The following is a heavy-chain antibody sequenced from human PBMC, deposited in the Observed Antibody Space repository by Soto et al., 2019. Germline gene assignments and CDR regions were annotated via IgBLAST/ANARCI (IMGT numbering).Heavy chain of an antibody. D-gene: IGHD3-10*01. Sequence: PGGSLRLSCAASGFTFSSYAMSWVRQAPGKGLEWVSAISGSGGSTYYADSVKGRFTISRDNSKNTLYPQMNSLRAEDTAVYYCAKDSAYYYGSGTYSQYWGQGTLVTVS. CDR2: ISGSGGST. CDR1: GFTFSSYA. CDR3: AKDSAYYYGSGTYSQY. V-gene: IGHV3-23*01. J-gene: IGHJ4*02.